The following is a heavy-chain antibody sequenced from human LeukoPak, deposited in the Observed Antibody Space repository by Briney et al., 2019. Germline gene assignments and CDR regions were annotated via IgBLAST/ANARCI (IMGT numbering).Heavy chain of an antibody. J-gene: IGHJ5*02. CDR1: GGSFSGYY. CDR3: ARDMGYCSSTSCYTGSKTNWFDP. D-gene: IGHD2-2*02. Sequence: SETLSLTCAVYGGSFSGYYWSWIRQPPGKGLEWIGEIKHSGSTNYNPSLKSRVTISVDTSKNQFSLKLSSVTAADTAVYYCARDMGYCSSTSCYTGSKTNWFDPWGQGTLVTVSS. V-gene: IGHV4-34*01. CDR2: IKHSGST.